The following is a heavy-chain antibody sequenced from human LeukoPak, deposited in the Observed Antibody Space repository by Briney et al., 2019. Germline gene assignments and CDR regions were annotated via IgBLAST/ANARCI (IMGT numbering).Heavy chain of an antibody. D-gene: IGHD2-2*01. Sequence: GGSLRLSCAASGFTFSSYGMHWVRQAPGKGLEWVAFIRYDGSNIYYADSVKGRFTISRDNSKNTLYLQMNSLRAEDTAVYYCATYSSSNAREFQYWGQGTLVTVSS. CDR2: IRYDGSNI. V-gene: IGHV3-30*02. CDR1: GFTFSSYG. CDR3: ATYSSSNAREFQY. J-gene: IGHJ1*01.